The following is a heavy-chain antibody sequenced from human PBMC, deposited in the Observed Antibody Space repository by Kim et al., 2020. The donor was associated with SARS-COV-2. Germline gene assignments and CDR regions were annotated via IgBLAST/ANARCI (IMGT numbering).Heavy chain of an antibody. J-gene: IGHJ3*01. D-gene: IGHD6-19*01. CDR3: ARDGDLDSSGKDAFDV. Sequence: GGSLRLSCAASGFTFSSYWMTWVRQAPGKGLEWVANIKQDGNQKYYVDSVKGRFTISRDNAKNTLYLQMNSLRAEDTAVYYCARDGDLDSSGKDAFDVWG. V-gene: IGHV3-7*01. CDR2: IKQDGNQK. CDR1: GFTFSSYW.